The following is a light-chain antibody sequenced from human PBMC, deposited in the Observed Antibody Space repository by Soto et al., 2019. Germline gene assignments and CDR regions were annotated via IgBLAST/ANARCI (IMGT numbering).Light chain of an antibody. CDR2: WAS. J-gene: IGKJ3*01. V-gene: IGKV4-1*01. Sequence: DIVMTQSPDSLAVSLGERATINCKSSQSLLYSSNNKNYLVWYQQRPGQPPRLLIHWASTRESGVPDRFSGSGSGTDFNLTISSLQAEDVAVYYCQQYYSSPFTFGPGTKVDIK. CDR1: QSLLYSSNNKNY. CDR3: QQYYSSPFT.